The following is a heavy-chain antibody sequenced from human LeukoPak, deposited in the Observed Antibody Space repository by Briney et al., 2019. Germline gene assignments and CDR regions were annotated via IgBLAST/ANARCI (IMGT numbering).Heavy chain of an antibody. CDR3: AKRSVTGSYFFDY. CDR2: ISVSSSYI. CDR1: GFTFSSYT. D-gene: IGHD1-26*01. Sequence: GGSLRLSCAASGFTFSSYTMNWVRQAPGKGLEWVSSISVSSSYIYYADSVRGRFTISRDNAKNSLYLQMNRLRAEDTAVYYCAKRSVTGSYFFDYWGQGTLVTVSS. J-gene: IGHJ4*02. V-gene: IGHV3-21*01.